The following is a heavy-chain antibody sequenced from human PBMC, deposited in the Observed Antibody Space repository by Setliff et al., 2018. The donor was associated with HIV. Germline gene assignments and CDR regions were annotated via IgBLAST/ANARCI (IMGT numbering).Heavy chain of an antibody. J-gene: IGHJ4*02. CDR1: GGSINSDNYY. V-gene: IGHV4-39*01. CDR2: IYYSGTT. Sequence: SETLSLTCSVSGGSINSDNYYWGWIRQAPGKGLEWIGSIYYSGTTYYNPSLRGRVTISVDRSRNQFSLTLNSVTAADTAVYYCARTMGVTYFDYWGQGTLVTVSS. D-gene: IGHD1-26*01. CDR3: ARTMGVTYFDY.